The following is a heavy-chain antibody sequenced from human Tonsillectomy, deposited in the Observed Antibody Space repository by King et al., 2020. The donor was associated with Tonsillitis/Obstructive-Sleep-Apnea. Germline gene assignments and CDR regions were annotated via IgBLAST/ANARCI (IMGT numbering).Heavy chain of an antibody. V-gene: IGHV1-2*02. CDR3: ARDPPAAIEDYFDS. CDR1: GYTFSGYY. D-gene: IGHD2-2*01. Sequence: VQLVESGAEVKKPGASVKVSCEASGYTFSGYYMHWVRQAPGQGLEWMGWINPNSGGTNYAQKFQGRVTMTRDTSISTAYMELSRLRSDDTAVYYCARDPPAAIEDYFDSWGQGTLVTVSS. J-gene: IGHJ4*02. CDR2: INPNSGGT.